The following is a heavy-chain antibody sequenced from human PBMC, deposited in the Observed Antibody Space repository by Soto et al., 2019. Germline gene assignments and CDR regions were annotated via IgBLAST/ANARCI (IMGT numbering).Heavy chain of an antibody. D-gene: IGHD3-10*01. CDR3: ASRWFGELLRPKSRHYYYGMDV. V-gene: IGHV1-69*01. CDR2: IIPIFGTA. Sequence: QVQLVQSGAEVKKPGSSVKVSCKASGGTFSSYAISWVRQAPGQGLEWMGGIIPIFGTANYAQKFQGRVTIPADESTSTAYMELSSLRSEDTAVYYCASRWFGELLRPKSRHYYYGMDVWGQGTTVTVSS. J-gene: IGHJ6*02. CDR1: GGTFSSYA.